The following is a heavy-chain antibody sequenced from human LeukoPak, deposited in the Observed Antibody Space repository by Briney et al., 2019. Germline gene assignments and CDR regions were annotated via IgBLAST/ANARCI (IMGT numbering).Heavy chain of an antibody. CDR3: ARADNYYDSSGYYSLWFDP. J-gene: IGHJ5*02. D-gene: IGHD3-22*01. Sequence: PSETLSLTCAVYGGSFSGYYWSWIRQPPGKGLEWIGEINHSGSTNYNPSLKSRVTISVDTSKNQFSLKLSSVTAADTAVYYCARADNYYDSSGYYSLWFDPWGQGTLVTVSS. V-gene: IGHV4-34*01. CDR2: INHSGST. CDR1: GGSFSGYY.